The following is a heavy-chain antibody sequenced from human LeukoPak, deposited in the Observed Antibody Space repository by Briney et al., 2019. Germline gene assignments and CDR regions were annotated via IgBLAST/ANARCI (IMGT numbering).Heavy chain of an antibody. CDR1: GGSISSYY. CDR3: ARGRYGSGSYSPY. J-gene: IGHJ4*02. V-gene: IGHV4-59*01. CDR2: IYYSGST. D-gene: IGHD3-10*01. Sequence: SETLSLTCTVSGGSISSYYWSWIRQPPGKGLEWIGYIYYSGSTNYNPSLKSRVTISVGTSKNQFSLKLSSVTAADTAVYYCARGRYGSGSYSPYWGQGTLVTVSS.